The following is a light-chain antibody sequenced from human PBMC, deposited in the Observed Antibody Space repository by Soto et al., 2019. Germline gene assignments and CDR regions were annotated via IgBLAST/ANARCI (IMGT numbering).Light chain of an antibody. CDR2: KAS. Sequence: DIQMTQSPSTLSASVGDRVTITCRASQSISTWLAWYQQKPGKAPKLLIYKASSLKSGVPSRFGGSGSGTDFTLTISSLQPDDSATYYCQQYDSYSVTFGGGTKVEIK. J-gene: IGKJ4*01. V-gene: IGKV1-5*03. CDR1: QSISTW. CDR3: QQYDSYSVT.